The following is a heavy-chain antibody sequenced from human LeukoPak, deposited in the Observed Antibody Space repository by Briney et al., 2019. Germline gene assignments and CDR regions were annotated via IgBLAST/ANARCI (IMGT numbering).Heavy chain of an antibody. Sequence: QSGGSLRLSCAACGFTFSSSWMDWVRQAPGKGLEWVANIKEDGSLTFYVDSVKGRFTISRDNAKNSLYLQMNSLRVDDTAVYYCARDRGYKAFDIWGQGTMVTVSS. V-gene: IGHV3-7*03. CDR3: ARDRGYKAFDI. J-gene: IGHJ3*02. CDR2: IKEDGSLT. CDR1: GFTFSSSW. D-gene: IGHD5-18*01.